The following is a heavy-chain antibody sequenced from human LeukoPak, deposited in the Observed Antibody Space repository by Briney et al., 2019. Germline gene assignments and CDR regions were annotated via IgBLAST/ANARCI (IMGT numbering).Heavy chain of an antibody. CDR2: INPSGGST. CDR1: GYTFTSYY. V-gene: IGHV1-46*03. J-gene: IGHJ6*02. D-gene: IGHD2-15*01. Sequence: ASVKVSCKASGYTFTSYYMHWVRQAPGQGLEWMGIINPSGGSTSYAQKFQGRVTMTRDTSTSTVYMELSSLRSEGTAVYYCARVALPYCSGGSCYSYYYYGMDVWGQGTTVTVSS. CDR3: ARVALPYCSGGSCYSYYYYGMDV.